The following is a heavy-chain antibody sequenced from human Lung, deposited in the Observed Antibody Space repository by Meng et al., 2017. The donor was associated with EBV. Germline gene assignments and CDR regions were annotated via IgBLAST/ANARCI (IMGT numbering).Heavy chain of an antibody. CDR3: ARYRPEGDRRVFDY. CDR2: IYYSGRT. Sequence: QGRLQESGPGLVKPSETLSLTCIVSGASVRSNNYYWSWIRQPPGKGLEWIGFIYYSGRTNYNPSLKRRVAISVEMSKNQFSLRLSSVTAADTAVYYCARYRPEGDRRVFDYWGQGTLVTVSS. D-gene: IGHD3-16*01. CDR1: GASVRSNNYY. V-gene: IGHV4-61*01. J-gene: IGHJ4*02.